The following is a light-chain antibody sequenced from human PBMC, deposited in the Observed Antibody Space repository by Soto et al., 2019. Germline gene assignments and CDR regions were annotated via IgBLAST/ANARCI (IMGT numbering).Light chain of an antibody. Sequence: DIQMSQCPSTLSASIGDRVTITCRASQTINRWLAWYQQKPGKAPRLLIHHASNLESGVPSRISGSGSGTEFSLIIXNLQPEDVSFYYCQQYDSYSPTFGQGTKVDI. CDR2: HAS. V-gene: IGKV1-5*01. CDR1: QTINRW. J-gene: IGKJ1*01. CDR3: QQYDSYSPT.